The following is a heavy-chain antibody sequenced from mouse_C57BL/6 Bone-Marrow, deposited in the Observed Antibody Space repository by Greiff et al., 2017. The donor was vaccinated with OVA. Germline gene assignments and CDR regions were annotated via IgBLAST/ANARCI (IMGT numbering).Heavy chain of an antibody. D-gene: IGHD1-1*02. CDR2: ISYDGSN. CDR3: ARDGTFYAMDY. CDR1: GYSITSGYY. V-gene: IGHV3-6*01. J-gene: IGHJ4*01. Sequence: ESGPGLVKPSQSLSLTCSVTGYSITSGYYWNWIRQFPGNKLEWMGYISYDGSNNYNPSLKNRISITRDTSKNQFFLKLNSVTTEDTATYYCARDGTFYAMDYWVQGTSVTVSS.